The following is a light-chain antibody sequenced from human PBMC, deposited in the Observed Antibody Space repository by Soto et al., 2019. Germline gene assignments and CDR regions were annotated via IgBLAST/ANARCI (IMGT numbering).Light chain of an antibody. CDR2: DAS. J-gene: IGKJ1*01. Sequence: DVQMTQSPSTLSASVGDRVTIAFGASQSISSWVAWYQQKPGKAPKLLIYDASSLKSGVPFRFSGSGSGTEFTLTIRSMQPDDFATYYCKKYSSYRWKCGQGHTGDIK. V-gene: IGKV1-5*01. CDR1: QSISSW. CDR3: KKYSSYRWK.